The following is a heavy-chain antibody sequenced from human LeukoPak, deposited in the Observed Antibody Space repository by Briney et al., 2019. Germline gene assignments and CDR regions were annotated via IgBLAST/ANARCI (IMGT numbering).Heavy chain of an antibody. CDR3: ARDRDPFGYGPVSAFDI. CDR1: GGTFISYA. D-gene: IGHD5-18*01. J-gene: IGHJ3*02. V-gene: IGHV1-2*02. Sequence: GSSVKVSCKASGGTFISYAISWVRQAPGQGLEWMGWINPNSGGTNYAQKFQGRVTITRDTSISTAYMELSRLRSGDTAVYYCARDRDPFGYGPVSAFDIWGQGTMVTVSS. CDR2: INPNSGGT.